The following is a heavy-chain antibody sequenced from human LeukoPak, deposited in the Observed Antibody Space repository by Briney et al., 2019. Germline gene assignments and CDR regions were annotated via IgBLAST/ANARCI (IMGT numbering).Heavy chain of an antibody. CDR2: IYWNDDK. Sequence: SGPTLVNPTQTLTLTCTFSGFSLSTSGVGVGWIRQPPGKALEWLALIYWNDDKRYSPSLKSRLTITKDTSKNQVVLTMTNMDPVDTATYYCAHRRWRWYYDSSEGGAFDIWGQGTMVTVSS. CDR1: GFSLSTSGVG. V-gene: IGHV2-5*01. J-gene: IGHJ3*02. D-gene: IGHD3-22*01. CDR3: AHRRWRWYYDSSEGGAFDI.